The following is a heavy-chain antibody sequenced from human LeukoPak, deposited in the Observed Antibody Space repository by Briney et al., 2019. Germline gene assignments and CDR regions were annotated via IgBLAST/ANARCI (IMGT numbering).Heavy chain of an antibody. CDR1: GGSFSGYY. Sequence: SETLSLTCAVYGGSFSGYYWSWIRQPPGKGLEWIGEINHSGSTNYNPSLKSRVTISVDTSKNQFSLKLSSVTAADTAVYYCARRIAAAGIFEDYWGQGTLVTVSS. V-gene: IGHV4-34*01. CDR2: INHSGST. J-gene: IGHJ4*02. CDR3: ARRIAAAGIFEDY. D-gene: IGHD6-13*01.